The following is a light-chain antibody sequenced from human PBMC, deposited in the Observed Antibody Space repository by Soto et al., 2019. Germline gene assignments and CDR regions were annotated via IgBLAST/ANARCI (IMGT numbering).Light chain of an antibody. CDR2: GVS. CDR1: QSVSSSY. V-gene: IGKV3-20*01. J-gene: IGKJ2*01. Sequence: EIVLTQSPGTLSLSPGERATLSCRASQSVSSSYLAWYQQKPGQAPRLLMYGVSSRATGIPDRFSGSGSGTAFTLTISRLEPEDFAVYYCQQYGSSLYTFGQGTKVEIK. CDR3: QQYGSSLYT.